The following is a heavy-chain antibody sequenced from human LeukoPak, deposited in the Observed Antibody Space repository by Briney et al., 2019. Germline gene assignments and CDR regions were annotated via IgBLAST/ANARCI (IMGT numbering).Heavy chain of an antibody. V-gene: IGHV4-34*01. D-gene: IGHD4-17*01. J-gene: IGHJ4*02. CDR2: INHSGST. CDR1: GGSFSGYY. CDR3: ARGTQGYGDLD. Sequence: PSETLSLTCAVYGGSFSGYYWSWIRQPPGKGLEWIGEINHSGSTNYNPSLKSRVTISVDTSKNQFSLKLSSVTAADTAVYYCARGTQGYGDLDWGQGTLVTVS.